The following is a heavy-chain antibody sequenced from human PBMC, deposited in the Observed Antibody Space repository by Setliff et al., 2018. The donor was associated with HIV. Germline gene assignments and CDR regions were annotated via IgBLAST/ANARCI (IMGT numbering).Heavy chain of an antibody. D-gene: IGHD6-13*01. Sequence: PSETLSLTCTVSGGFISSYYWNWIRQPAGKGLEWIGRIYTSGSTNYNPSLKSRVTMSVDTSKNQSSLRLSSVTAADTAVYYCARGAIAAAGDFDYWGQGTLVTVSS. V-gene: IGHV4-4*07. CDR2: IYTSGST. CDR3: ARGAIAAAGDFDY. CDR1: GGFISSYY. J-gene: IGHJ4*02.